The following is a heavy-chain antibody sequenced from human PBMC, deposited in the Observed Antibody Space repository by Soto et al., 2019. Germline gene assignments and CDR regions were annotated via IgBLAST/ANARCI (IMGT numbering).Heavy chain of an antibody. D-gene: IGHD3-10*01. CDR2: ISYDGSNK. CDR1: VFTFSSYG. Sequence: GGSLRLSCAASVFTFSSYGMHWVRQAPGKGLEWVAVISYDGSNKYYADSVKGRFTISRDNSKNTLYLQMNSLRAEDTAVYYCAKDGAMVRGVIDYWGQGTLVTVSS. CDR3: AKDGAMVRGVIDY. V-gene: IGHV3-30*18. J-gene: IGHJ4*02.